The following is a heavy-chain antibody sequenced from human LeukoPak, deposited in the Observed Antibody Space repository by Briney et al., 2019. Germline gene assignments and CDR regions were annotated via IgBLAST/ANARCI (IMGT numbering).Heavy chain of an antibody. D-gene: IGHD4-17*01. CDR1: GITFDDYG. V-gene: IGHV3-30*02. CDR3: ANDGFYGDSNY. CDR2: VRHDGSKE. Sequence: PGGSLRLSCAMSGITFDDYGMHWVRQPPGRGLEWVAFVRHDGSKEHYADFVKGRFTISRDTSRNSLFLQMTSVTSDDTALYYCANDGFYGDSNYWGQGTLVTVSS. J-gene: IGHJ4*02.